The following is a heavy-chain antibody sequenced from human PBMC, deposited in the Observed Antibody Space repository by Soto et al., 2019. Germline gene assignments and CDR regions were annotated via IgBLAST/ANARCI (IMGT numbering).Heavy chain of an antibody. CDR1: GGSVSIGDYL. CDR2: IHDSGNT. CDR3: ARARGGDSGDYASLFDR. J-gene: IGHJ5*02. Sequence: SETLSLTCTVFGGSVSIGDYLWNWIRQRPGKGLEWIGYIHDSGNTYYNPSLKSRVTISLDTSKNQFSLKVTSMTAADTAVYFCARARGGDSGDYASLFDRWGQGNLVTVSS. D-gene: IGHD4-17*01. V-gene: IGHV4-30-4*01.